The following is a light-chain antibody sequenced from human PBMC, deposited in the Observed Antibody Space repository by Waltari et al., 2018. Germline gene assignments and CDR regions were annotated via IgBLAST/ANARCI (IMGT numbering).Light chain of an antibody. CDR1: SSDVGSYNF. Sequence: QSVLTQPASVSGSPGQSITISCTGTSSDVGSYNFVSWYQQHPGKAPKLIIFNVSNQPSGVSNRFSGSKSGNTASLTISGLQAEDEADFYCSSFSSGSTPVVFGGGTMLTVL. V-gene: IGLV2-14*03. CDR2: NVS. J-gene: IGLJ2*01. CDR3: SSFSSGSTPVV.